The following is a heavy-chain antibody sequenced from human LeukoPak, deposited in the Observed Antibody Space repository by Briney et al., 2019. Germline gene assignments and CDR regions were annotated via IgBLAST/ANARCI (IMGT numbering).Heavy chain of an antibody. CDR1: GFTFSSYS. CDR2: ISSSSSTI. Sequence: GGSLRLSCAASGFTFSSYSMNWVRQAPGKGLEWVSYISSSSSTIYYADSVKGRSTISRDNAKNSLYLQMNSLRAEDTAVYYCARGRLRFLEWLFFYWGQGTLVTVSS. J-gene: IGHJ4*02. CDR3: ARGRLRFLEWLFFY. D-gene: IGHD3-3*01. V-gene: IGHV3-48*04.